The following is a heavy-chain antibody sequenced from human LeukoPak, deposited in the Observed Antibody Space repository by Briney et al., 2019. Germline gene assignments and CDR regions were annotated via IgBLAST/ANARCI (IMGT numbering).Heavy chain of an antibody. CDR1: GFTFSRYA. D-gene: IGHD1-26*01. V-gene: IGHV3-64*01. Sequence: GGSLRLSCAASGFTFSRYAMHWVRQAPGKGLEYVSAITSNGGSTYYANSVKGRFIISRDNSKNTLYLQLGSLRADDMAMYYCATASRSQYAEYFQHWGQGTLVTVSS. CDR2: ITSNGGST. J-gene: IGHJ1*01. CDR3: ATASRSQYAEYFQH.